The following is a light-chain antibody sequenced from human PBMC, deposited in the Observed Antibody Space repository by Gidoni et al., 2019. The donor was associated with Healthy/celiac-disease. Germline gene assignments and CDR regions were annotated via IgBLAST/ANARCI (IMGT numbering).Light chain of an antibody. V-gene: IGKV3-15*01. CDR1: QSVSSN. CDR3: QQYTNWPLA. J-gene: IGKJ1*01. Sequence: EIVMTHSPATLSVSTGERATLSCRASQSVSSNLAWYQQKPGQAPRLLIYGASTRATGIPARFSGSGFGTEFPLTISSLQSEDFAVYYCQQYTNWPLAFGQGTKVEIK. CDR2: GAS.